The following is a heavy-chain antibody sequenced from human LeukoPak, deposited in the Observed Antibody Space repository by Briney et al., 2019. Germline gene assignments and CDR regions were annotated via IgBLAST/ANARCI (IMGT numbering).Heavy chain of an antibody. D-gene: IGHD1-26*01. CDR1: GGSISSSSYY. CDR3: ARGIVGATGAFDI. Sequence: SETLSLTCTVSGGSISSSSYYWGWIRQPPGKGLEWIGSIYYSGSTYYNPSLKSRVTIPVDTSKNQFSLKLSSVTAADTAVYYCARGIVGATGAFDIWGQGTMVTVSS. J-gene: IGHJ3*02. CDR2: IYYSGST. V-gene: IGHV4-39*07.